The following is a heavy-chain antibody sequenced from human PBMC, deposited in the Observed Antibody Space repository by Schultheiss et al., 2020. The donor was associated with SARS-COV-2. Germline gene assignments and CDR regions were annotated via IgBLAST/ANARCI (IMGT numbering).Heavy chain of an antibody. CDR1: GFTFSSYS. CDR3: ARDKRALWFGEFDY. CDR2: ISGSGGST. D-gene: IGHD3-10*01. J-gene: IGHJ4*02. Sequence: GGSLRLSCAASGFTFSSYSMNWVRQAPGKGLEWVSAISGSGGSTYFADSVKGRFTISRDNAKNSLYLQMNSLRAEDTAVYYCARDKRALWFGEFDYWGQGTLVTVSS. V-gene: IGHV3-21*01.